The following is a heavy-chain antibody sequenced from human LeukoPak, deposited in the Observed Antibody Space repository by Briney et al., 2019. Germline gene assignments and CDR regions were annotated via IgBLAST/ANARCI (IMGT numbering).Heavy chain of an antibody. D-gene: IGHD3-10*01. J-gene: IGHJ4*02. V-gene: IGHV1-18*04. CDR2: ISAYNGNT. CDR3: AREGLVWFGESTESFFDC. Sequence: ASVKVSCKASGYTFTSYGISWVRQAPGQGLEWMGWISAYNGNTNYAQKLQGRVTMTTDTSTSTAYMELRSLRSDDTAVYYCAREGLVWFGESTESFFDCWGQGTLVTVSS. CDR1: GYTFTSYG.